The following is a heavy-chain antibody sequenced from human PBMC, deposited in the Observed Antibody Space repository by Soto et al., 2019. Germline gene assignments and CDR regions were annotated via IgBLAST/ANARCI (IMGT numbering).Heavy chain of an antibody. J-gene: IGHJ6*02. Sequence: GGSLRLSCAASGFTFSSYGMHWVRQAPGKGLEWVAVIWYDGSNKYYADSVKGRFTISRDTSKSTLYLQMNSLRAEDTALYYCARDGSVSYPYYYYDGMDVWGQGTTVTVSS. D-gene: IGHD1-26*01. CDR1: GFTFSSYG. V-gene: IGHV3-33*01. CDR3: ARDGSVSYPYYYYDGMDV. CDR2: IWYDGSNK.